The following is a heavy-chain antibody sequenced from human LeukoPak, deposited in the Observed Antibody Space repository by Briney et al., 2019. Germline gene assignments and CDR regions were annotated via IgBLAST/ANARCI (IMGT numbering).Heavy chain of an antibody. CDR3: ARVGATRERYYYYGMDV. D-gene: IGHD1-26*01. Sequence: SETLSLTCTVSGGSISSGGYYWSWIRQHPGKGLEWIGYIYYSGSTNYNPSLKSRVTISVDTSKNQFSLKLSSVTAADTAVYYCARVGATRERYYYYGMDVWGQGTTVTVSS. CDR1: GGSISSGGYY. CDR2: IYYSGST. J-gene: IGHJ6*02. V-gene: IGHV4-61*08.